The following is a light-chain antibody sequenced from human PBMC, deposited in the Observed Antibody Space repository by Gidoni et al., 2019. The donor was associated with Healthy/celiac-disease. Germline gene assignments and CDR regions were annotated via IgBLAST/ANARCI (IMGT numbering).Light chain of an antibody. CDR1: QSISSW. V-gene: IGKV1-5*03. CDR3: QQYNSYPWT. J-gene: IGKJ1*01. CDR2: KAS. Sequence: DIQMSQSPSTLSASVGDRVTITCRASQSISSWLAWYQQKPGNAPKLLIYKASSLESGVPLRFSGSGSGTEFTLTISSLQPDDFATYYCQQYNSYPWTFGQGTKVEIK.